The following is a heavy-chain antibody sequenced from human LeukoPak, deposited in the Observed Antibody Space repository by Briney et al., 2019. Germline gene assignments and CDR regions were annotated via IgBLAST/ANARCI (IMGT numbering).Heavy chain of an antibody. CDR3: ARDFYSTGSDY. CDR2: ISYDGTYQ. CDR1: GFTFRDYP. D-gene: IGHD4-11*01. J-gene: IGHJ4*02. Sequence: GGSLRLSCAASGFTFRDYPMHWVRQAPGKGLEWVALISYDGTYQFYADSVKGRFTISRDNSKNTLYVQMNSLRAEDTAVYYCARDFYSTGSDYWGQGTLVTVSS. V-gene: IGHV3-30-3*01.